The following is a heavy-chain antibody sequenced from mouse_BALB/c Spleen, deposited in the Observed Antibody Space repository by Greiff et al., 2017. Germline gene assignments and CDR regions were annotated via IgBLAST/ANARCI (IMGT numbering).Heavy chain of an antibody. J-gene: IGHJ2*01. CDR1: GYSFTSYY. D-gene: IGHD2-4*01. CDR2: IDPFNGGT. CDR3: ARLMITTYYFDY. Sequence: EVQLQQSGPELMKPGASVKISCKASGYSFTSYYMHWVKQSHGKSLEWIGYIDPFNGGTSYNQKFKGKATLTVDKSSSTAYMHLSSLTSEDSAVYYCARLMITTYYFDYWGQGTTLTVSS. V-gene: IGHV1S135*01.